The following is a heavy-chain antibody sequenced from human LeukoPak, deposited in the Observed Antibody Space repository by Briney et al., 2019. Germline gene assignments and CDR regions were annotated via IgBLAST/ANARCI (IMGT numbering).Heavy chain of an antibody. CDR3: ARVGYDILTGYLYFDY. V-gene: IGHV4-34*01. J-gene: IGHJ4*02. Sequence: PSETLSLTCAVYGGSFSGYYWSWIRQPPGKGLEWIGEINHSGSTYYNPSLKSRVTISVDTSKNQFSLKLSSVTAADTAVYYCARVGYDILTGYLYFDYWGQGTLVTVSS. CDR2: INHSGST. CDR1: GGSFSGYY. D-gene: IGHD3-9*01.